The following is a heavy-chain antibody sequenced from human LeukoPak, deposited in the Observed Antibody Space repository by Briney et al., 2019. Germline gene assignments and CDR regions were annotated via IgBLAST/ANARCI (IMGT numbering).Heavy chain of an antibody. Sequence: GGSLRLSCAASGFTFSSYGMHWVRQAPGKGLEWVAVRSYDGSNKYYADSVKGRFTISRDNSKNTLYLQMNSLRAEDTAVYYCARAYGSYYYYGMDVWGQGTTVTVSS. CDR1: GFTFSSYG. V-gene: IGHV3-30*03. CDR3: ARAYGSYYYYGMDV. D-gene: IGHD3-10*01. CDR2: RSYDGSNK. J-gene: IGHJ6*02.